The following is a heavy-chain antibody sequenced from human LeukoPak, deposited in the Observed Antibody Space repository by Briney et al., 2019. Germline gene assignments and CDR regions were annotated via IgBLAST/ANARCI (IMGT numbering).Heavy chain of an antibody. V-gene: IGHV3-9*03. D-gene: IGHD6-13*01. CDR3: AKDTAAAALYYFDY. CDR2: ISWNSGSI. CDR1: GFTFDDYA. J-gene: IGHJ4*02. Sequence: PGRSLRFSCAASGFTFDDYAMHWVRQAPGKGLEWVSGISWNSGSIGCADSVKGRFTISRDNAKNSLYLQMNSLRAEDMALYYCAKDTAAAALYYFDYWGQGTLVTVSS.